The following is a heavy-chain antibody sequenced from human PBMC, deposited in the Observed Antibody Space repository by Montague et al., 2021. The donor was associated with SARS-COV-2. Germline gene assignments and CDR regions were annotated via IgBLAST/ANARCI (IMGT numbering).Heavy chain of an antibody. V-gene: IGHV4-61*02. J-gene: IGHJ6*02. CDR3: PRDYGDYSYYYGLDV. CDR1: GGSIRSGSYY. Sequence: TLSLTCTVPGGSIRSGSYYWSWIRQPAGKGLEWIGRIYSSGSTNYNPSLKSRVTMSVDTSKNQFSLKVSSVTAADTAVYYCPRDYGDYSYYYGLDVWGQGTTVTVSS. CDR2: IYSSGST. D-gene: IGHD4-17*01.